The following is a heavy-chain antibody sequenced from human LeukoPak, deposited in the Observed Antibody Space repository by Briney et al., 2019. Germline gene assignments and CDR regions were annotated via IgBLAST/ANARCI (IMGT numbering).Heavy chain of an antibody. CDR3: ARGSWGGLNI. Sequence: SETLSLTCTVSSDSISSYYWTWIRQPPGKGLEWIGYIYYSASTNYNPSLKSRVTISADTSKNQFSLKLSSVTAADTAVYSCARGSWGGLNIWGQGTMVTVSS. CDR1: SDSISSYY. CDR2: IYYSAST. J-gene: IGHJ3*02. V-gene: IGHV4-59*08. D-gene: IGHD1-26*01.